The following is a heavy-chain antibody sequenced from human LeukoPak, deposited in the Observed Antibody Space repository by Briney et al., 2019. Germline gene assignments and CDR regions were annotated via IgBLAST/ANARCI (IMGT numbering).Heavy chain of an antibody. CDR1: GFTFTSYA. D-gene: IGHD4-17*01. J-gene: IGHJ4*02. CDR3: AKGETVTTTSFDY. V-gene: IGHV3-23*01. Sequence: GGSLRLSCVTSGFTFTSYALSWVRQAPGKGLEWVSAISGSGGSTYYADSVKGRFTISRDNFKNTLYLQMNSLRAEDTAVYYCAKGETVTTTSFDYWGQGTLVTVSS. CDR2: ISGSGGST.